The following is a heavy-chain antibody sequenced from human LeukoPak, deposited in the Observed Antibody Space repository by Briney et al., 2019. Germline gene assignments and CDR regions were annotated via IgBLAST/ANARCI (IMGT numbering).Heavy chain of an antibody. CDR2: IYHSGSP. CDR1: GYSINNGYY. J-gene: IGHJ4*02. V-gene: IGHV4-38-2*02. Sequence: PSETLSLTCTVSGYSINNGYYWGWIRQAPGKGLEWLGSIYHSGSPYYNPSLKSRLTISVDTSKKQFSLKVNSVTAADTAVYYCARVETESSSWYGVHYFDYWGQGTQVTVSS. CDR3: ARVETESSSWYGVHYFDY. D-gene: IGHD6-13*01.